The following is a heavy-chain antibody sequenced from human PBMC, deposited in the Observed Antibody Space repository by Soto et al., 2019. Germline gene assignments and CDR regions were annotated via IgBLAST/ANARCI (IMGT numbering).Heavy chain of an antibody. CDR1: GYTFTRYS. J-gene: IGHJ4*02. Sequence: QVQLVQSGAEVKKPGASVKVSCKASGYTFTRYSISWVRQAPGQGLEWMGWISAYNGDTNYAQKLQGRVTLTTDTXXSTAYMELRSLRTDATAIYYCARDQAGSGWFRLDYWGLGTLVTVSS. V-gene: IGHV1-18*01. D-gene: IGHD6-19*01. CDR3: ARDQAGSGWFRLDY. CDR2: ISAYNGDT.